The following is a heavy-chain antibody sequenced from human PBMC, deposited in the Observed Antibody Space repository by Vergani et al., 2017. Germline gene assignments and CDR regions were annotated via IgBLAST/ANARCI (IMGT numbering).Heavy chain of an antibody. CDR3: AXGFSYYYDSSGYYSYYYGMDV. Sequence: QVQLQESGPGLVKPSQTLSLTCTVSGGSISSGGYYWSWIRQHPGKGLEWIGYIYYSGSTNYNPSLKSRVTISVDTSKNQFSLKLSSVTAADTAVYYCAXGFSYYYDSSGYYSYYYGMDVWGQGTTVTVSS. D-gene: IGHD3-22*01. V-gene: IGHV4-61*08. J-gene: IGHJ6*02. CDR1: GGSISSGGYY. CDR2: IYYSGST.